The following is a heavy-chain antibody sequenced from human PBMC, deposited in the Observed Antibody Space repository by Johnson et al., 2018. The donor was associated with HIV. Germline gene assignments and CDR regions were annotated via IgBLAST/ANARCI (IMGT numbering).Heavy chain of an antibody. J-gene: IGHJ3*02. CDR3: ARGPHEVVVVAATSAFDI. D-gene: IGHD2-15*01. CDR2: ISYDGSNK. V-gene: IGHV3-30-3*01. CDR1: GFTFSSYA. Sequence: QVQLVESRGGVVQPGRSLRLSCAASGFTFSSYAMHWVRQAPGKGLEWVAVISYDGSNKYYADSVKGRFTISRDNSKNTLYLQMNSLRAEDTAVYYCARGPHEVVVVAATSAFDIWGQGTMVTVSS.